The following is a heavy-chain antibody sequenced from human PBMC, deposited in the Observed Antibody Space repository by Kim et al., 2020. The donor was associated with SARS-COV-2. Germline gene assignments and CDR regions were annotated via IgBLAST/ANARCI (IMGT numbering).Heavy chain of an antibody. V-gene: IGHV3-23*01. CDR3: AKDQGITIFGVVMVYGMDV. CDR2: ISGSGGRT. D-gene: IGHD3-3*01. Sequence: GGSLRLSCEASGFTFSSYAMSWVRQAPGKGLEWVSGISGSGGRTYQADSVKGRFTISRDNSKNTLYLQMNSLRAEYTAVYYCAKDQGITIFGVVMVYGMDVWGQGTTVTLSS. J-gene: IGHJ6*02. CDR1: GFTFSSYA.